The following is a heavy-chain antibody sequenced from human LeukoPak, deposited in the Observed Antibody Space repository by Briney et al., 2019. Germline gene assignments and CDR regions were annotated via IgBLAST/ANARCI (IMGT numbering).Heavy chain of an antibody. V-gene: IGHV3-23*01. CDR2: ISGSGGST. CDR3: AKDRRMVYASFDY. CDR1: GFTSSSYA. Sequence: GGSLRRSCAASGFTSSSYAMSWVRQAPGKGLEWVSAISGSGGSTYYADSVKGRFTISRDNSKNTLYLQMNSLRAEDTAVYYCAKDRRMVYASFDYWGQGTLVTVSS. J-gene: IGHJ4*02. D-gene: IGHD2-8*01.